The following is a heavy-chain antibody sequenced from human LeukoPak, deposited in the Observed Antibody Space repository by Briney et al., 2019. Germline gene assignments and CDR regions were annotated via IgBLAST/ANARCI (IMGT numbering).Heavy chain of an antibody. CDR2: ISDSGDYT. CDR1: GFTFSTYA. V-gene: IGHV3-23*01. D-gene: IGHD3-10*01. Sequence: GSLRLSCAASGFTFSTYAMSWVRQAPGKGLEWVSIISDSGDYTNNADSVKGRFTISRDNSKNTLYLQMNSLRADDTAVYYCARFAAGGSYYYYMDVWGKGTTVTVSS. CDR3: ARFAAGGSYYYYMDV. J-gene: IGHJ6*03.